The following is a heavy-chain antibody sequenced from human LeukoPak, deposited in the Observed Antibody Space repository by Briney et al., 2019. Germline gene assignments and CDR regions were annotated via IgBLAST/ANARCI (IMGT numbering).Heavy chain of an antibody. CDR2: ISGSGGST. D-gene: IGHD3-22*01. CDR3: AKGGYYDSSGPFNPYYFDY. Sequence: GGSLRLSCTASGFTFSSYAMSWVRQAPGKGLEWVSAISGSGGSTYYADSVKGRFTISRDNSKNTLYLQMNSLRAEDTAVYYCAKGGYYDSSGPFNPYYFDYWGQGTLVTVSS. V-gene: IGHV3-23*01. J-gene: IGHJ4*02. CDR1: GFTFSSYA.